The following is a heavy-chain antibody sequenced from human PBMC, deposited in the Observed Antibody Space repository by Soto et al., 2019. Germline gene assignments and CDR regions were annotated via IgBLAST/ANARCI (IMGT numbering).Heavy chain of an antibody. J-gene: IGHJ6*02. V-gene: IGHV4-31*03. CDR2: IYYSGST. D-gene: IGHD3-10*01. Sequence: SETLSLTCTVSGGSISSGGYYWSWIRQHPGKGLEWIGYIYYSGSTYYNPSLKSRVTISVDTSKNQFSLKLSSVTAADTAVYYCAREWDYGSGSNYYYYGMDVWGQGTTVTVSS. CDR3: AREWDYGSGSNYYYYGMDV. CDR1: GGSISSGGYY.